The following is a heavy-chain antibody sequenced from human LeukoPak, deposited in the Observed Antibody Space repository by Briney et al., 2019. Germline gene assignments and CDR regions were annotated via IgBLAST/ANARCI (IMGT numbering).Heavy chain of an antibody. J-gene: IGHJ4*02. Sequence: GGSLRLSCAASGFTFSSYWMSWVRQAPGNGLEWVANIKEDGSQKFYVDSVKGRFTISRDNAKNSLYLQMDSLRAEDTAVYYCARDLDYWGQGTLVTVSS. V-gene: IGHV3-7*04. CDR2: IKEDGSQK. CDR1: GFTFSSYW. CDR3: ARDLDY.